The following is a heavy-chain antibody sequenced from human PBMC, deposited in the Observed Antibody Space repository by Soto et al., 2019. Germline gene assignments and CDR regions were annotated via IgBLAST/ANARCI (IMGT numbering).Heavy chain of an antibody. J-gene: IGHJ4*02. V-gene: IGHV4-61*01. D-gene: IGHD3-22*01. CDR1: GGSVSSGTYY. Sequence: QVQLQESGPGLVKPSETLSLTCTVSGGSVSSGTYYWSWIRQPPGKGLEWIGDIYYTGSTKYNPSLESRVTISLDSSKNQFSLKLSSVTAADTAVYYWARSSDSSGYYYRLGYWGQGTLVTVSS. CDR3: ARSSDSSGYYYRLGY. CDR2: IYYTGST.